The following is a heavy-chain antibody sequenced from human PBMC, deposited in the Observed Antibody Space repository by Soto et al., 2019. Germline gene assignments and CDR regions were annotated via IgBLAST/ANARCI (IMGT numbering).Heavy chain of an antibody. Sequence: ASVKVSCKASGYTFTSYAMHWVRQAPGQRLEWMGWINAGNGNTKYSQKFQGRVTITRDTSASTAYMELSSLKASDTAMYYCARLSSSSNYYYYYGMDVWGQGTTVTVSS. CDR1: GYTFTSYA. CDR2: INAGNGNT. D-gene: IGHD6-6*01. J-gene: IGHJ6*02. CDR3: ARLSSSSNYYYYYGMDV. V-gene: IGHV1-3*01.